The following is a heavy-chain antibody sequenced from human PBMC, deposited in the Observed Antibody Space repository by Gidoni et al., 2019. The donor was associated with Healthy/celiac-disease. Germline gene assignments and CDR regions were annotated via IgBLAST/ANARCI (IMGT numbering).Heavy chain of an antibody. D-gene: IGHD5-18*01. CDR3: TRGVDTAMERYYYYGMDV. CDR1: GFTFSGSA. Sequence: EVQLVESGGGLVQPGGSLKLSCAASGFTFSGSAMPWVRQASGKGLELVGRIRSKANSYATAYAASVKGRFTISRDDAKNTAYLQMNSLKTEDTAVYYCTRGVDTAMERYYYYGMDVWGQGTTVTVSS. J-gene: IGHJ6*02. V-gene: IGHV3-73*01. CDR2: IRSKANSYAT.